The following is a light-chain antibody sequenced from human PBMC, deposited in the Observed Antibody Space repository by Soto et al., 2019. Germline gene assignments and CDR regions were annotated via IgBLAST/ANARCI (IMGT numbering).Light chain of an antibody. J-gene: IGLJ1*01. CDR3: SSYTSSSTLV. CDR2: DVS. Sequence: ALTQPASVSGSPGQSITISCTGTSSYVGGYNYVSWYQQHPGKAPKFMIYDVSNRPSGVSNRLSGSKSGNTASLTISGLQAEDEADYYCSSYTSSSTLVFGTGTKVTVL. V-gene: IGLV2-14*01. CDR1: SSYVGGYNY.